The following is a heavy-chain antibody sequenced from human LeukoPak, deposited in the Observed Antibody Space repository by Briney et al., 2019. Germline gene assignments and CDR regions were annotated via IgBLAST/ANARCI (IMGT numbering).Heavy chain of an antibody. J-gene: IGHJ6*02. CDR2: IYTSGST. D-gene: IGHD2-2*01. V-gene: IGHV4-4*07. CDR3: ARGRYCSSTSCYAGGHYYYYGMDV. CDR1: GGSISSYY. Sequence: SETLSLTCTVSGGSISSYYWRWIRQPAGKGLEWIGRIYTSGSTNYNPSLKSRVTMSVDTSKNQFSLKLSSVTAADTAVYYCARGRYCSSTSCYAGGHYYYYGMDVWGQGTTVTVSS.